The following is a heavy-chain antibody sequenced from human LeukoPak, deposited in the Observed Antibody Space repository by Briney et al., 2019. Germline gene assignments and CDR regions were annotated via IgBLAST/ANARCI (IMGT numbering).Heavy chain of an antibody. D-gene: IGHD2-15*01. CDR2: IHHTGST. CDR3: ATHPPKVCTGGSCTDY. J-gene: IGHJ4*02. V-gene: IGHV4-30-2*02. Sequence: PSETLSLTCAVSGGSISSSGYSWSWIRQPPGKGLEWIGYIHHTGSTYYNPSLKSRVTISVDMSKNQFSLKLSSVTAADTAVYYCATHPPKVCTGGSCTDYWGQGTLVTVSS. CDR1: GGSISSSGYS.